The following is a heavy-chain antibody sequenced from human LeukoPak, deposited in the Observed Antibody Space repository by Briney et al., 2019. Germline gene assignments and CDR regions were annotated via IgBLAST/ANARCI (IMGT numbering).Heavy chain of an antibody. CDR2: IYSGGST. J-gene: IGHJ3*02. D-gene: IGHD1-14*01. CDR1: GFTVSSNY. V-gene: IGHV3-53*01. CDR3: ARRNNNEAFDI. Sequence: PGGSLRLSCAASGFTVSSNYMSWVRQAPGKGLEWVSVIYSGGSTYYADSVKGRFTISRDNSKNTLSLQMNSLRAEDTAVYYCARRNNNEAFDIWGQGTMVTVSS.